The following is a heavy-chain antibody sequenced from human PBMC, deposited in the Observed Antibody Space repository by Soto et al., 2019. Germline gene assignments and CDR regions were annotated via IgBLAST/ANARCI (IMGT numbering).Heavy chain of an antibody. CDR3: AGEVPKFEVLLWFGEPRGWFDP. CDR2: ISSSSSTI. CDR1: GFTFSSYS. J-gene: IGHJ5*02. V-gene: IGHV3-48*02. D-gene: IGHD3-10*01. Sequence: ESGGGLVQPGGSLRLSCAASGFTFSSYSMNWVRQAPGKGLEWVSYISSSSSTIYYADSVKGRFTISRDNAKNSLYLQMNSLRDEDTAVYYCAGEVPKFEVLLWFGEPRGWFDPWGQGTLVTVSS.